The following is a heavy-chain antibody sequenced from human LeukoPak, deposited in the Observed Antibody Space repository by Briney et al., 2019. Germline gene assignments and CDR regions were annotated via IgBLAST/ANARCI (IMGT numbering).Heavy chain of an antibody. D-gene: IGHD6-13*01. Sequence: GRSLRLSCAASGFTFSSYGMHWVRQAPGKGLEWVAVIWYDGSEKYYADSVKGRFTISKDNSKNTLYLQMNSLRAEDTAVYYCAREGRDEQQLVKADYWGQGTLVTVSS. CDR1: GFTFSSYG. J-gene: IGHJ4*02. V-gene: IGHV3-33*01. CDR3: AREGRDEQQLVKADY. CDR2: IWYDGSEK.